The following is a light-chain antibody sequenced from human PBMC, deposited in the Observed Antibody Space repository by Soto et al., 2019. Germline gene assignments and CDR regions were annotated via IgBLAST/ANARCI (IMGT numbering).Light chain of an antibody. CDR1: SSNIGSNT. Sequence: QSVLTQPPSASGTPGQRVTISCSGSSSNIGSNTVNWYQQLPGTAPKLLIYSNNQRPSGVPDRFSGSKSGTSASLAIGLQSEDEADYYCAAWDDSLNGHAVFGGGTQLTVL. J-gene: IGLJ7*01. V-gene: IGLV1-44*01. CDR3: AAWDDSLNGHAV. CDR2: SNN.